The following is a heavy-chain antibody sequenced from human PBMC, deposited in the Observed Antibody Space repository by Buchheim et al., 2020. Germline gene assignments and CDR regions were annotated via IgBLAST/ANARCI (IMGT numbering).Heavy chain of an antibody. D-gene: IGHD2-2*01. CDR3: AKDPSGDIVVVPAASTNWFDP. CDR1: GFTFSSYG. J-gene: IGHJ5*02. V-gene: IGHV3-30*18. Sequence: QVQLVESGGGVVQPGRSLRLSCAAPGFTFSSYGMHWVRQAPGKGLEWVAVISYDGSNKYYADSVKGRFTISRDNSKNTLYLQMNSLRAEDTAVYYCAKDPSGDIVVVPAASTNWFDPWGQGTL. CDR2: ISYDGSNK.